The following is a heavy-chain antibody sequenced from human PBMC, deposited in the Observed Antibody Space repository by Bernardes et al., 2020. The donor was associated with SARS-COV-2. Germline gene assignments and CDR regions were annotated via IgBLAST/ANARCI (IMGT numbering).Heavy chain of an antibody. CDR1: GFTFSSYA. CDR3: AKVARIVVVPAALYFDY. D-gene: IGHD2-2*01. Sequence: GGSLRLSCAASGFTFSSYAMSWVRQAPGKGLEWVSAISCSGGSTYYADSVKGRFTISRDNSKNTLYLQMNSLRAEDTAVYYCAKVARIVVVPAALYFDYWGQGTLVTVSS. V-gene: IGHV3-23*01. CDR2: ISCSGGST. J-gene: IGHJ4*02.